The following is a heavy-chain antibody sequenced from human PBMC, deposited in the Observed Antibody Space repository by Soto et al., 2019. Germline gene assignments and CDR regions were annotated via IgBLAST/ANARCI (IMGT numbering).Heavy chain of an antibody. D-gene: IGHD6-13*01. Sequence: QVQLQESGPGLVKPSETLSLTCTVSGVSISSYYWSWIRQPPGKGLEWIGYIYYSGNTNYNPSLKSRVTQSIVAHKNQFSLALSSVTAADSAVYFCARGIGQQLPPLDWGQGTLVTVSS. CDR1: GVSISSYY. V-gene: IGHV4-59*01. CDR2: IYYSGNT. CDR3: ARGIGQQLPPLD. J-gene: IGHJ4*02.